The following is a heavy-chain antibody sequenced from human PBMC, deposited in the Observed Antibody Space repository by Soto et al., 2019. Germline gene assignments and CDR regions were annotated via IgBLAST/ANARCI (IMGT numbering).Heavy chain of an antibody. CDR1: GFTFSSYV. CDR3: TRTYYDFWSGYIRAAGMDV. V-gene: IGHV3-33*01. D-gene: IGHD3-3*01. J-gene: IGHJ6*02. Sequence: GGSLRLSCGASGFTFSSYVMHWVRQAPGKGLEWVALIWYDGSNEYYADSVKGRFTISRDNSKNTMFLQMNTLRAEDTAVYYCTRTYYDFWSGYIRAAGMDVWGQGTTVTVSS. CDR2: IWYDGSNE.